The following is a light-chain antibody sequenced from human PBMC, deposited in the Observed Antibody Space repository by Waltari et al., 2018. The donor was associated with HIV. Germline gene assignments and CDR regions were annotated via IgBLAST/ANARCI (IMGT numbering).Light chain of an antibody. CDR2: AAS. CDR1: QSISSY. CDR3: QQSYTTPHT. V-gene: IGKV1-39*01. J-gene: IGKJ2*01. Sequence: DIQMTHSPSSLSASVGDRVTITCRASQSISSYLNWYQQKQGKAPKLLIYAASSLQSGVPSMLSGSGSGTDFTLIISSLQPEDFATYYCQQSYTTPHTFGQGTKLEI.